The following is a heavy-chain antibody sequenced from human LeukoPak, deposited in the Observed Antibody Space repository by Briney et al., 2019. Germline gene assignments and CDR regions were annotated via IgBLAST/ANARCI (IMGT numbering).Heavy chain of an antibody. CDR1: GYTFTSYA. Sequence: ASVKVSCKASGYTFTSYAMNWVRQAPGQGLEWMGWINTNTGNLTYAQGFTGRFVFSLDTSVSTAYLQISSLKAEDTAVYYCASRAVADPSREFDYWGQGTLVTVSS. CDR2: INTNTGNL. J-gene: IGHJ4*02. D-gene: IGHD6-19*01. V-gene: IGHV7-4-1*02. CDR3: ASRAVADPSREFDY.